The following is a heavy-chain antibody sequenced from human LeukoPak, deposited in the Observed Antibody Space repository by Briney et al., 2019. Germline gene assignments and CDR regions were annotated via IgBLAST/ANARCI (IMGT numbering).Heavy chain of an antibody. CDR3: AREGKPEYSSSSYAFDI. CDR2: IYYSGST. J-gene: IGHJ3*02. CDR1: GGSISSYY. V-gene: IGHV4-59*12. Sequence: SETLSLSCTVSGGSISSYYWSWIRQPPGKGLEWIGYIYYSGSTNYKPSLKSRVTISVDTSKNQFSLRLSSVTAADTAVYYCAREGKPEYSSSSYAFDIWGQGTMVTVSS. D-gene: IGHD6-6*01.